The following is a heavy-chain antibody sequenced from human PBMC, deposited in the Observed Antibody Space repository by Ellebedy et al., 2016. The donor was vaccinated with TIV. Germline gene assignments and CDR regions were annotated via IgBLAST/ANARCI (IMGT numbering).Heavy chain of an antibody. Sequence: GGSLRLSCAASGFTVNSYWMSWVRQAPGKGLEWVANINQDGSRIYYVDSVKCRFTISSDNAKNSVFLRMNTLRVEDTAVYHCARDGAYGDYSPGYYGMDVWGQGTTVTVSS. CDR1: GFTVNSYW. D-gene: IGHD3-22*01. CDR2: INQDGSRI. CDR3: ARDGAYGDYSPGYYGMDV. V-gene: IGHV3-7*03. J-gene: IGHJ6*02.